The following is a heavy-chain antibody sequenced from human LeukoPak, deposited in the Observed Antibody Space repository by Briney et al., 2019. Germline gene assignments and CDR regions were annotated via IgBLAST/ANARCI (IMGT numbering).Heavy chain of an antibody. Sequence: SETLSLTCTVSGGSISSGSYYWSWIRQPAGKGLEWIGRIYTSGSTNYNPSLKSRVTISVDTSKNQFSLKLSSVTAADTAVYYCARERDDFWSGYYSKDYWGQGTLVTVSS. CDR2: IYTSGST. D-gene: IGHD3-3*01. CDR3: ARERDDFWSGYYSKDY. V-gene: IGHV4-61*02. CDR1: GGSISSGSYY. J-gene: IGHJ4*02.